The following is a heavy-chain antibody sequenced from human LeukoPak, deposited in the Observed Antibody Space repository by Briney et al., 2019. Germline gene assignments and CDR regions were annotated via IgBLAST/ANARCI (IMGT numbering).Heavy chain of an antibody. D-gene: IGHD5-18*01. CDR2: LHYRGST. CDR1: NDSISSSTYY. V-gene: IGHV4-39*07. Sequence: SETLSLTCTVSNDSISSSTYYWGWIRQPPGKGLEWIGSLHYRGSTYYNPSLKSRVTISVDTSKNQFSLNLSSVTAADTAVYYCAIQSGGYSYGYDFDYWGQGTLVTVSP. CDR3: AIQSGGYSYGYDFDY. J-gene: IGHJ4*02.